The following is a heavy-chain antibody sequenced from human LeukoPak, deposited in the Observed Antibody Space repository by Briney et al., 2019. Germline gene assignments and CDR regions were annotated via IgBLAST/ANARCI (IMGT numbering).Heavy chain of an antibody. Sequence: ASVKVSCKASGYTFTSYGISWVRQAPGQGLEWMGWISAYNGNTNYAQKLQGRVTMTTDTSTSTAYMELRSLRSEDTAVYYCARGRKYSYGYRVNELGSEYFDNWGQGTLVTVSS. V-gene: IGHV1-18*01. D-gene: IGHD5-18*01. CDR1: GYTFTSYG. CDR3: ARGRKYSYGYRVNELGSEYFDN. CDR2: ISAYNGNT. J-gene: IGHJ4*02.